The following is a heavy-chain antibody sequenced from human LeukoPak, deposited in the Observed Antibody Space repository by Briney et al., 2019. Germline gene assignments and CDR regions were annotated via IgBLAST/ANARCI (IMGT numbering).Heavy chain of an antibody. Sequence: SETLSLTCAVYGGSFSGYYWSWIRQPPGKGLEWIGEINHSGSTNYNPSLKCRVTISVDTSKNQFSLKLSSVTAADTAVYYCASFPYDSSGYYYSDYWGQGTLVTVSS. CDR3: ASFPYDSSGYYYSDY. CDR2: INHSGST. V-gene: IGHV4-34*01. D-gene: IGHD3-22*01. J-gene: IGHJ4*02. CDR1: GGSFSGYY.